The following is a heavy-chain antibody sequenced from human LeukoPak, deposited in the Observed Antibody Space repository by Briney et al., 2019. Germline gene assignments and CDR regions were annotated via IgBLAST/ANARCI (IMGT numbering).Heavy chain of an antibody. CDR3: ASPGSTLVVPAAMIDY. CDR1: GFTFSSYA. V-gene: IGHV3-30-3*01. CDR2: ISYDGSNK. Sequence: GGSLRLSCAASGFTFSSYAMHWVRQAPGKGLEWVAVISYDGSNKYYADSVKGRFTISRDNSKNTLYLQMNSLRAEDTAVYYCASPGSTLVVPAAMIDYWGQGTLVTVSS. D-gene: IGHD2-2*01. J-gene: IGHJ4*02.